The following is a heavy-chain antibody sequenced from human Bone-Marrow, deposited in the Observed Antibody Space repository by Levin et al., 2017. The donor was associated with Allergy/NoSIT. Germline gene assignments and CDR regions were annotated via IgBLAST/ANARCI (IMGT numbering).Heavy chain of an antibody. CDR2: ISHSGRT. V-gene: IGHV4-34*01. CDR1: GVSFSGYY. Sequence: SETLSLTCAVSGVSFSGYYWNWIRQPPGKGLEWVGQISHSGRTNYNPSLKGRVTISLNTSKNQFSLNLTSVTAADTAVYYCARGVASSMGHIVVVTSLFYFDYWGQGSLVTVSS. J-gene: IGHJ4*02. D-gene: IGHD2-21*02. CDR3: ARGVASSMGHIVVVTSLFYFDY.